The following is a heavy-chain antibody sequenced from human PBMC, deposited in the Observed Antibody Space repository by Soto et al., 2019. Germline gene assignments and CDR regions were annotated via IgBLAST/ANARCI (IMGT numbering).Heavy chain of an antibody. CDR3: ERNRGNYYYGMDV. Sequence: PGGSLRLSCAASGFTLSSYSMNWVRQAPGKGLEWVSSISSSSSYIYYADSVKGRFTISRDNAKNSLYLQMNSLRAEDTAVYYCERNRGNYYYGMDVWGQGTTVTVSS. V-gene: IGHV3-21*01. CDR2: ISSSSSYI. D-gene: IGHD6-13*01. CDR1: GFTLSSYS. J-gene: IGHJ6*02.